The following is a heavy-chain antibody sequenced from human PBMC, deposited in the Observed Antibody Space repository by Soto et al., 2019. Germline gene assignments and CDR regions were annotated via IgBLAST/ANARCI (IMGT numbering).Heavy chain of an antibody. D-gene: IGHD3-22*01. CDR2: INPNSGGT. J-gene: IGHJ6*02. CDR3: ARDLGSYYYDSSGYKPRHYGMDV. CDR1: GYTFTGYY. Sequence: ASVKVSCKVSGYTFTGYYMHWVRQAPGQGLEWMGWINPNSGGTNYAQKFQGWVTMTRDTSISTAYMELSRLRSDDTAVYYCARDLGSYYYDSSGYKPRHYGMDVWGQGTTVTVS. V-gene: IGHV1-2*04.